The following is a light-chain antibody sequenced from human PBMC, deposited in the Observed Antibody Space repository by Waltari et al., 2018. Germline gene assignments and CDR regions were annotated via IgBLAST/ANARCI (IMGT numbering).Light chain of an antibody. CDR1: RSNIGNQS. Sequence: QSVLTQAPSVSAAPGQKVTISCAGSRSNIGNQSVSWYQQFPGTAPKLLIYDNDKRPSGIPDRFSASKSGTSATLGITGLQTGDEANYYCGTWDTSLSAWVFGGGTKLTVL. V-gene: IGLV1-51*01. J-gene: IGLJ3*02. CDR2: DND. CDR3: GTWDTSLSAWV.